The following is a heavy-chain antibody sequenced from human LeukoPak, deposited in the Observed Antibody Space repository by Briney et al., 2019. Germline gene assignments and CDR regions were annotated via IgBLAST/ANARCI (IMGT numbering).Heavy chain of an antibody. CDR1: GFTFSSYG. D-gene: IGHD6-13*01. J-gene: IGHJ6*02. V-gene: IGHV3-33*01. CDR3: ARDLYSSSWYPSTLLHYYYGMDV. CDR2: IWYDGSNK. Sequence: GRSLRLSCAASGFTFSSYGMHWVRQAPGKGLEWVAVIWYDGSNKYYADPVKGRFTISRDNSKNTLYLQMNSLRAEDTAVYYCARDLYSSSWYPSTLLHYYYGMDVWGQGTTVTVSS.